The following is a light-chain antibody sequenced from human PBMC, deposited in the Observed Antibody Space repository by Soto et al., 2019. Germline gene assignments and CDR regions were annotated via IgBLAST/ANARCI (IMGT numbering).Light chain of an antibody. V-gene: IGKV3-15*01. J-gene: IGKJ2*01. CDR1: QSVNNY. Sequence: EIVMTQSPATLSVSPGERATLSCRASQSVNNYLAWYQQKAGQAPRLLIYEASTRATGIPARFSGSGSATEFTLTISSLQSEDFAVYYCQQYNNWPPYTFGQGTKLEI. CDR3: QQYNNWPPYT. CDR2: EAS.